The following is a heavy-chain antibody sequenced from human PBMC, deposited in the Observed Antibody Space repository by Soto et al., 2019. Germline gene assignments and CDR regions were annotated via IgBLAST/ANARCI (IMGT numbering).Heavy chain of an antibody. J-gene: IGHJ5*01. D-gene: IGHD2-2*01. V-gene: IGHV6-1*01. CDR2: TYYRSKWYN. CDR1: GGSVCSYRST. CDR3: ARLQGTSWFDY. Sequence: TDAISGGSVCSYRSTSNCKKQSPSRGLEWLGRTYYRSKWYNDYEVSVKSRITINPDTSKNQFSLQLNSVTSEDTAVYFCARLQGTSWFDYSGQGTPVTVSS.